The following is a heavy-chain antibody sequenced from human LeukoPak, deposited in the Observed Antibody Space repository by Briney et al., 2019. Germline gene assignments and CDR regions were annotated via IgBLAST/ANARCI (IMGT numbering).Heavy chain of an antibody. D-gene: IGHD2-2*01. CDR1: GYTFTSYG. CDR2: ISAYNGNT. CDR3: ARDPIPYCSSTSCYRNWFDP. Sequence: GASVKVSCKASGYTFTSYGISWVRQAPGQGLEWMGWISAYNGNTNYAQKLQGRVTMTTDTSTSTAYMELRSLRSDDTAVYYCARDPIPYCSSTSCYRNWFDPWGQGTLVTVSS. V-gene: IGHV1-18*01. J-gene: IGHJ5*02.